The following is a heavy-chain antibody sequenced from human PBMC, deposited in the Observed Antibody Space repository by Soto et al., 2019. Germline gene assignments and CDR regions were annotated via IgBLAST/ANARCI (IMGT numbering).Heavy chain of an antibody. V-gene: IGHV3-13*01. J-gene: IGHJ6*02. Sequence: EVQLVESGGDLVQPGGSLRLSCAASGFTFSSYDMQWVRQVTGKGLEGVSSIGRGGDTYYADSVKGRFTISRENAKNSLYLQMSSLRAGDTAVYYCVRDPAGHGMDVWGQGITVTVSS. D-gene: IGHD3-10*01. CDR1: GFTFSSYD. CDR3: VRDPAGHGMDV. CDR2: IGRGGDT.